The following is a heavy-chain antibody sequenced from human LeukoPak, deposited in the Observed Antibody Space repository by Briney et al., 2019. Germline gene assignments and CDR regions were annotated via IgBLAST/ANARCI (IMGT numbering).Heavy chain of an antibody. J-gene: IGHJ6*02. Sequence: APVKVSCKASGYTFTSYYMHWVRQAPGQGLEWMGIINPSGGSTSYAQKFQGRVTMTRDTSTSTVYMELSSLRSEDTAVYYCARAGTSSGRYYYYGMDVWGQGTTVTVSS. D-gene: IGHD6-19*01. CDR3: ARAGTSSGRYYYYGMDV. CDR2: INPSGGST. CDR1: GYTFTSYY. V-gene: IGHV1-46*01.